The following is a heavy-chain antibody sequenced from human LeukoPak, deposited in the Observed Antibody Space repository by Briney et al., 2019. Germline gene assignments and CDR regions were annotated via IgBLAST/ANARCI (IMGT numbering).Heavy chain of an antibody. D-gene: IGHD6-13*01. J-gene: IGHJ4*02. CDR1: GFTFSSHG. CDR2: ISYDGSNK. V-gene: IGHV3-30*18. Sequence: PGGSLRLSCAASGFTFSSHGMHWVRQAPGKGLEWVAVISYDGSNKYYADSVKGRFTISRDNSKNTLYLQMNSLRAEDTAVYYCAKDRGEQQLVSWGQGTLVTVSS. CDR3: AKDRGEQQLVS.